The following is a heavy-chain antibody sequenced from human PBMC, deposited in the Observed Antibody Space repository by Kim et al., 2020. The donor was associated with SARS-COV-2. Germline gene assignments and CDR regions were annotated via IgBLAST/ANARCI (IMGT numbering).Heavy chain of an antibody. CDR2: INPNSGGT. V-gene: IGHV1-2*02. CDR1: GYSFAAFY. J-gene: IGHJ4*02. D-gene: IGHD3-10*01. CDR3: ARDPTMVRGVSLGS. Sequence: ASVKVSCKASGYSFAAFYMHWVRQAPGQGLEWMGWINPNSGGTNYAQNFQGRVTMTRDTSISTAYMELSRLRSDDTAVYYWARDPTMVRGVSLGSGGQGT.